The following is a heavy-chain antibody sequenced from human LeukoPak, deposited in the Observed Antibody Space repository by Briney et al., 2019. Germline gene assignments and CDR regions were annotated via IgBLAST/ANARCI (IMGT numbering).Heavy chain of an antibody. D-gene: IGHD3-16*01. V-gene: IGHV3-66*01. Sequence: GGSLRLPCAASGFTVSNNYMSWVRQAPGKGLEWVSVIYSGGSAYYADSVKGRFTISRDNSKNTLYLQMNSLRAEDTAVYFCARDAYVTWGQGTLVIVSS. CDR1: GFTVSNNY. CDR3: ARDAYVT. CDR2: IYSGGSA. J-gene: IGHJ5*02.